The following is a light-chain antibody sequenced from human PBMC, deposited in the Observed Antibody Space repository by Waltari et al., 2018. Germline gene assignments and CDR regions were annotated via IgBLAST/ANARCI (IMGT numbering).Light chain of an antibody. CDR2: YNN. J-gene: IGLJ2*01. Sequence: SYVLTQPPSVSVAPGETARITCGGNNIGSKSVHWYQQAPGQAPILVIYYNNDRPSGIPERFSGSNSGNTATLTISRGDAGDEADYYCQVWDSDSDHVVFGGGTKLAVL. CDR1: NIGSKS. CDR3: QVWDSDSDHVV. V-gene: IGLV3-21*01.